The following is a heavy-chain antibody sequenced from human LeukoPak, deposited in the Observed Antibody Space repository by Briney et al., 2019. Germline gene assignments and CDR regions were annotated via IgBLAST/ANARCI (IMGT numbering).Heavy chain of an antibody. D-gene: IGHD5-12*01. CDR3: ARGTDMAAISGYYSFVY. CDR1: GGSITGYY. J-gene: IGHJ4*02. Sequence: SQTLSLTCTVDGGSITGYYWTWIRQPAGKGLEWLGRVSDTGRAYYNPSLERRVTISLDTPKNRFSLKVNSVTAADTAGFYCARGTDMAAISGYYSFVYWGQGTLVSVSS. V-gene: IGHV4-4*07. CDR2: VSDTGRA.